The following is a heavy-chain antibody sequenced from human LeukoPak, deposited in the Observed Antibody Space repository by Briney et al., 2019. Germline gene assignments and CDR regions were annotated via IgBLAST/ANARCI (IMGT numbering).Heavy chain of an antibody. J-gene: IGHJ4*02. D-gene: IGHD2-15*01. CDR1: GGSISSYY. V-gene: IGHV4-59*01. CDR2: IYYSGST. CDR3: ARGGYCSGGSCYGYFDY. Sequence: SGTLSLTCTVSGGSISSYYWSWIRQPPGKGLEWIGYIYYSGSTNYNPSLKSRVTISVDTSKNQFSLKLSSVTAADTAVYYCARGGYCSGGSCYGYFDYWGQGTLVTVSS.